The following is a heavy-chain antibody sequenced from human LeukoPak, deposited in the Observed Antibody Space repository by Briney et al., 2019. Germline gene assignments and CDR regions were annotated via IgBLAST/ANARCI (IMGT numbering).Heavy chain of an antibody. CDR1: GGTFSSYA. CDR2: IIPIFGTA. V-gene: IGHV1-69*05. CDR3: ARQYCSGGSCFFDY. Sequence: SVKVSCKASGGTFSSYAISWVRQAPGQGLEWMGVIIPIFGTANYAQKFQGRVTITTDESTSTAYMELSSLRSEDTAVYYCARQYCSGGSCFFDYWGQGTLVTVSS. J-gene: IGHJ4*02. D-gene: IGHD2-15*01.